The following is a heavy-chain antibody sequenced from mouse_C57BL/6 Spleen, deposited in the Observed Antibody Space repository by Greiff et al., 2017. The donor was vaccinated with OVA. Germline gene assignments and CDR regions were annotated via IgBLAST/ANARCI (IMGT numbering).Heavy chain of an antibody. CDR2: INPSNGGT. CDR3: TRGSYITTVVATGYYATDY. J-gene: IGHJ4*01. D-gene: IGHD1-1*01. V-gene: IGHV1-53*01. Sequence: QVQLQQPGTELVKPGASVKLSCKASGYTFTSYWMHWVKQRPGQGLEWIGNINPSNGGTNYNEKFKSKATLTVDKSSSTAYMQLSSLTSEASAVSYSTRGSYITTVVATGYYATDYWGQGTSVTVSS. CDR1: GYTFTSYW.